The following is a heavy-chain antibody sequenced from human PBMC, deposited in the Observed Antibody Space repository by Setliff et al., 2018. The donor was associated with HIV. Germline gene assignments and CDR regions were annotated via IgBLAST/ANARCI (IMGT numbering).Heavy chain of an antibody. V-gene: IGHV4-4*07. D-gene: IGHD2-15*01. J-gene: IGHJ3*01. CDR2: IHTSGST. CDR3: ARDRIEVVVDGPHDVFDV. CDR1: GASIGYYY. Sequence: PSETLSLTCTVSGASIGYYYWSWIRQPAGRGLEWMGRIHTSGSTNYNPSLTSRVTLSVDTSKNQFFLKLTSLSAADTAVYYCARDRIEVVVDGPHDVFDVWGRGTTVTVSS.